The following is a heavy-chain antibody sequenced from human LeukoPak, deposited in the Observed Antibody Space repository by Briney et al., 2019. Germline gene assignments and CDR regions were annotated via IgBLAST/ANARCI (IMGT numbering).Heavy chain of an antibody. V-gene: IGHV1-2*02. J-gene: IGHJ3*02. CDR3: ARFRDGAFDI. D-gene: IGHD5-24*01. CDR1: GYTFTGYY. CDR2: INPNSGGT. Sequence: ASVKVSCKASGYTFTGYYMHWVRQAPGQGLEWMGWINPNSGGTNYAQKLQGRVTMTRDTSTSTSYMELSRLRADGTAVYYCARFRDGAFDIWGQGTMVTVSS.